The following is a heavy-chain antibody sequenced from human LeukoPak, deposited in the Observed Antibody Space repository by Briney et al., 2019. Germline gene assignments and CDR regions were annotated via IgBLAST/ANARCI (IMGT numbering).Heavy chain of an antibody. CDR1: GFTFNSYS. CDR2: ISSSSSYI. D-gene: IGHD3-22*01. J-gene: IGHJ3*02. V-gene: IGHV3-21*01. Sequence: RGSLRLSCAASGFTFNSYSMNWVRQAPGKGLEWVSSISSSSSYIYYADSVKGRFTISRDNAKNSLYLQMNSLRAEDTAVYYCASGYYYDSSGFQSHAFDIWGQGTMVTVSS. CDR3: ASGYYYDSSGFQSHAFDI.